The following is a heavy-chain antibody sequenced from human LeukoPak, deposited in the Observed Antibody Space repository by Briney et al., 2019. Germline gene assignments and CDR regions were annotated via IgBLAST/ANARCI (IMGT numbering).Heavy chain of an antibody. CDR2: INWNGGSP. CDR1: GFTFDDYG. Sequence: GGSLRLSCAASGFTFDDYGMSWVRQAPGKGLEWGSGINWNGGSPGYAGSVKGRFTIYRYNAKNSLYLQMNSLRAEDTALYYCARDYGSGSYYPFDYWGQGTLVTVSS. D-gene: IGHD3-10*01. V-gene: IGHV3-20*04. CDR3: ARDYGSGSYYPFDY. J-gene: IGHJ4*02.